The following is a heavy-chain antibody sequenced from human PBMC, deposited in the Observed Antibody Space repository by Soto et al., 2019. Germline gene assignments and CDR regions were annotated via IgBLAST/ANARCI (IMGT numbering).Heavy chain of an antibody. CDR2: IFYSGGT. V-gene: IGHV4-39*01. D-gene: IGHD5-18*01. J-gene: IGHJ6*02. Sequence: QLQLQASGPGLVKPSETLSRTCTGSGVAISSRSSYWGWIRQPPGKGLEWIGSIFYSGGTYYSQSLKSRVPIAVHTSKNQLALKLSSVTAADTSVYYCACIFSWIYSYGFYYYGLYVWGQGTTVTGS. CDR1: GVAISSRSSY. CDR3: ACIFSWIYSYGFYYYGLYV.